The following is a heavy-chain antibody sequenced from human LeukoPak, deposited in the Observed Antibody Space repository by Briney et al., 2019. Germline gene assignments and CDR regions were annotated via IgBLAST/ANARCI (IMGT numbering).Heavy chain of an antibody. D-gene: IGHD3-16*01. CDR1: GYSISNGYY. V-gene: IGHV4-38-2*01. J-gene: IGHJ6*03. Sequence: SETLSLTCAVSGYSISNGYYWGWIRQPPGKGLEWIGSIYHSGHTYYNPSLKSRVTISVDTSKNQFSLRLNSVTAADTAVYHCARIPPEGGTHFYYYMDVWGKGTPVTVSS. CDR2: IYHSGHT. CDR3: ARIPPEGGTHFYYYMDV.